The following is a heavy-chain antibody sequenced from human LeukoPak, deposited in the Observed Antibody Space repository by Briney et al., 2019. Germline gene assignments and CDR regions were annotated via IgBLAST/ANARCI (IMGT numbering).Heavy chain of an antibody. Sequence: GGSLRLSCAASGFTFSSYGMHWVRQAPGKGLEWVAVISYDGSNKYYADSVKGRFTISRDNAKNSLYLQMNSLRAEDTAVYYCARFGDFWSGYLHYYYYMDVWGKGTTVTVSS. J-gene: IGHJ6*03. CDR1: GFTFSSYG. CDR3: ARFGDFWSGYLHYYYYMDV. V-gene: IGHV3-30*03. CDR2: ISYDGSNK. D-gene: IGHD3-3*01.